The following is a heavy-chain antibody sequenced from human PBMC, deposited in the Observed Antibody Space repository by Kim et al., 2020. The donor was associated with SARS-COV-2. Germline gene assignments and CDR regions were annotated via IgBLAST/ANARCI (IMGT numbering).Heavy chain of an antibody. D-gene: IGHD1-1*01. CDR3: ARGGGSVQLERSGMDV. CDR1: GYSFTSYW. V-gene: IGHV5-51*01. J-gene: IGHJ6*02. CDR2: IYPGDSDT. Sequence: GESLQISCKGSGYSFTSYWIGWVRQMPGKGLEWMGIIYPGDSDTRYSPSFQGQVTISADKSISTAYLQWSSLKASDTAMYYCARGGGSVQLERSGMDVWGQGTTVTVSS.